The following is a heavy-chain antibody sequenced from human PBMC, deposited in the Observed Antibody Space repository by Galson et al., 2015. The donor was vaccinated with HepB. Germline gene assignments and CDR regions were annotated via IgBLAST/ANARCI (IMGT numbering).Heavy chain of an antibody. D-gene: IGHD5-24*01. CDR2: IYYLGNT. J-gene: IGHJ4*02. V-gene: IGHV4-61*01. CDR3: ARDNGDGYNLGY. CDR1: GGSVSSGSHF. Sequence: SETLSLTCTVSGGSVSSGSHFWSWIRQPPGKGLEWIGYIYYLGNTNYNPSLKSRVTISVDTSKNQFSLKLTSVTAADTAIYFCARDNGDGYNLGYWGQGTLVTVSS.